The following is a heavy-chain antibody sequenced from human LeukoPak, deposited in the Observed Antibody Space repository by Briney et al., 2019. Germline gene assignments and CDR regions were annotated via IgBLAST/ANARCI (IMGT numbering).Heavy chain of an antibody. J-gene: IGHJ4*02. CDR3: VREILYCSGGSCYRGPFDN. CDR2: IYYSGST. CDR1: GGSISSYY. Sequence: SETLSLTCTVSGGSISSYYWSWIRQPPGKGLEWIGYIYYSGSTNYNPSLKSRVTISVDTSQNQFSLKLNSVTAADTAVYYCVREILYCSGGSCYRGPFDNWGQGTLVTVS. V-gene: IGHV4-59*12. D-gene: IGHD2-15*01.